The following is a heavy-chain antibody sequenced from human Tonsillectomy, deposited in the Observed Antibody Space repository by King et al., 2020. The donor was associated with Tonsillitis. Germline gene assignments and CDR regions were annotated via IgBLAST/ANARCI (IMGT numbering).Heavy chain of an antibody. CDR3: ARGLVRGVILDYFDY. V-gene: IGHV1-18*01. CDR1: GYIFTSSD. Sequence: QLVQSGAEVKKPGASVKGSCKASGYIFTSSDISWVRQAPGQGLEWRGWISAYNGHINYAQKLQGRVTMTTDTSTSTAYMVLRSLRSDDTAVYYCARGLVRGVILDYFDYWGQGTLVTVSS. CDR2: ISAYNGHI. J-gene: IGHJ4*02. D-gene: IGHD3-10*01.